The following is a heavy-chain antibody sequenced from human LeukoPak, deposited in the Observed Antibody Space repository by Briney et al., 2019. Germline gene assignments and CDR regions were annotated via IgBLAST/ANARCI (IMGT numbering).Heavy chain of an antibody. CDR2: INQRRNT. CDR3: ARHGWHAWYFDL. V-gene: IGHV4-34*01. D-gene: IGHD6-19*01. Sequence: SETLSLTCVVYGESFSGYSWSWIRQPPGKGLEWTGEINQRRNTNYNPSLKSRVTISIDTSKNQFSLKLSSVTAADTAVYYCARHGWHAWYFDLWGRGTLVTVSS. CDR1: GESFSGYS. J-gene: IGHJ2*01.